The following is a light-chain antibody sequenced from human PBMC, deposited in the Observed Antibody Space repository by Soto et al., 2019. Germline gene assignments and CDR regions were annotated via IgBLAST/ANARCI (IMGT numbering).Light chain of an antibody. V-gene: IGKV1-5*01. CDR3: QQYETFSGT. J-gene: IGKJ1*01. CDR2: DAS. Sequence: DIQMTQTPSTQSASVRERVTNTFRASQSVSGWLAWYQQKPGEAPKLLIYDASALPRGVPSRFSGSGSGTKFTLTIASLQPDDFATYYCQQYETFSGTFGPGTKVDI. CDR1: QSVSGW.